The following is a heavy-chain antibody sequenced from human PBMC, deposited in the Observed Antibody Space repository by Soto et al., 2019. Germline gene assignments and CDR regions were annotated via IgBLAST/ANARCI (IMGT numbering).Heavy chain of an antibody. CDR3: ARGGHVVVVTAALDY. CDR2: VNPSGGHT. Sequence: QVQLVQSGAEVKKPGASVKVSCKASGDTFTDYYIHWVRQAHGQGLEWMGTVNPSGGHTTYAQHFLGRMTMTRDTSTSKLYMELTSLTSEDTAIYYCARGGHVVVVTAALDYWGQGTLVTVSS. CDR1: GDTFTDYY. V-gene: IGHV1-46*01. J-gene: IGHJ4*02. D-gene: IGHD2-21*02.